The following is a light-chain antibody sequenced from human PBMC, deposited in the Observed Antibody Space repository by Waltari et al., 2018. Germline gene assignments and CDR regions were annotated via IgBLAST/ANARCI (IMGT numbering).Light chain of an antibody. CDR3: QYFDNLPMFT. CDR2: NTS. V-gene: IGKV1-33*01. Sequence: DIQLTQSPSSLAASVGDRVTLTCRASQDIGGYLNWYQQQPGKASKLLIYNTSILNTGVPSRFSGGSSRIDYTLTITSLQPEDIATYYCQYFDNLPMFTFGPGTKVEIK. J-gene: IGKJ2*01. CDR1: QDIGGY.